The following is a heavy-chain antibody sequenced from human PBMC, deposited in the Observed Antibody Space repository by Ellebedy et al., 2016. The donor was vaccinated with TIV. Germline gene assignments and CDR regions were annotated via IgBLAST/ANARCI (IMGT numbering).Heavy chain of an antibody. D-gene: IGHD6-19*01. V-gene: IGHV4-59*08. CDR1: GGSISSYY. J-gene: IGHJ2*01. CDR2: IYYSGCT. Sequence: MPSETLSLTCTVSGGSISSYYWSWIRQPPGKGLEWIGSIYYSGCTNYNPSLKSRVTISVDTSKNQFSLNLSSVTAADTAVYYCAALQWLAPAWYFDLWGRGTLVTVSS. CDR3: AALQWLAPAWYFDL.